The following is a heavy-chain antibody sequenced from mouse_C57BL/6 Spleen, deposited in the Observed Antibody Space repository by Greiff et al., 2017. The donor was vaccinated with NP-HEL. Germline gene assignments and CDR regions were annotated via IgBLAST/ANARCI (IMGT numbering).Heavy chain of an antibody. V-gene: IGHV1-59*01. J-gene: IGHJ4*01. Sequence: QVQLQQPGAELVRPGTSVKLSCKASGYTFTSYWMHWVKQRPGQGLEWIGVIDPSDSYTNYNQKFKGKATLTVDTSSSTAYVQLSSLTSEDSAVYYCARPDSSGYPYPMDYWGQGTSVTVSS. CDR3: ARPDSSGYPYPMDY. CDR1: GYTFTSYW. CDR2: IDPSDSYT. D-gene: IGHD3-2*02.